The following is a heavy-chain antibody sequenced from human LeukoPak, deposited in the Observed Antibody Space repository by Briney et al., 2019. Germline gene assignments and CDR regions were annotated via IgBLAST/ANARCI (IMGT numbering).Heavy chain of an antibody. CDR3: ARAGPGLKKSGYYFDY. J-gene: IGHJ4*02. CDR1: GGSISSGGYY. D-gene: IGHD3-22*01. CDR2: IYYSGST. Sequence: SETLSLTCTVSGGSISSGGYYWSWIRQYPGTGLEWIEYIYYSGSTYYNPSLKSRVTISVDTSKNQFSLKLSSVTAADTAVYYCARAGPGLKKSGYYFDYWGQGTLVTVSS. V-gene: IGHV4-31*03.